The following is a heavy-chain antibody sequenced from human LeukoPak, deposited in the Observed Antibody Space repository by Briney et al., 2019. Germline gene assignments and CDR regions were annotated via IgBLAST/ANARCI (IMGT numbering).Heavy chain of an antibody. D-gene: IGHD3-22*01. V-gene: IGHV4-59*11. CDR2: VYYRGKT. CDR1: GGSISGHY. J-gene: IGHJ3*02. Sequence: SETLSLTCAVSGGSISGHYWSWIRQPPGKGLEWSGYVYYRGKTYYSSSLRSRLTISVDTSKSHFSLKLTSVTAADTAVYYCARLLDNDSSGDPDTFDMWGQGTTVTVSS. CDR3: ARLLDNDSSGDPDTFDM.